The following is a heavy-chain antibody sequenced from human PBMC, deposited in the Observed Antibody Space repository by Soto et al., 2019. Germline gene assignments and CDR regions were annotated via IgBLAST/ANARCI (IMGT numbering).Heavy chain of an antibody. CDR1: GGSITNGYYY. Sequence: TSETLSLTCTVSGGSITNGYYYWSWVRQNPGKGLEWIGQINHSGSTNYKPSLKSRVTISVDTSKNQFSLKLSSVTAADTAVYYCARGSPFVSWYPWFDPWGQGTQVTVPQ. V-gene: IGHV4-39*07. J-gene: IGHJ5*02. D-gene: IGHD6-13*01. CDR3: ARGSPFVSWYPWFDP. CDR2: INHSGST.